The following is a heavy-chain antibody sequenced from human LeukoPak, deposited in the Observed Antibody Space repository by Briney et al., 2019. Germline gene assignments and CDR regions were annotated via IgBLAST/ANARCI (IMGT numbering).Heavy chain of an antibody. CDR3: ARGSGLSIAVAGRLDY. V-gene: IGHV3-21*01. J-gene: IGHJ4*02. CDR1: GFTFSSYS. CDR2: ISSSSSYI. D-gene: IGHD6-19*01. Sequence: GGSLRLSCAASGFTFSSYSMNWVRQAPGKGLEWVSSISSSSSYIYYADSVKGRFTISRDNAKNSLYLQMNSLRAEDTAVCYCARGSGLSIAVAGRLDYWGQGTLVTVSS.